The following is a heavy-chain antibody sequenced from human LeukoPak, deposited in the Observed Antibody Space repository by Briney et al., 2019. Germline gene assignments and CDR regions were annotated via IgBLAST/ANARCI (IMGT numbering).Heavy chain of an antibody. CDR3: VSGNDPDSTWENYRLDAFDI. CDR2: ISSTSDYI. V-gene: IGHV3-21*01. Sequence: GGSLRLSCAASGYTFSHYSVNWVRQAPGKGLEWVSSISSTSDYIYYADSVKGRFTISRDNTKSSLYLQMNSLRAADTAVYYCVSGNDPDSTWENYRLDAFDIWGQGTTVIVSS. CDR1: GYTFSHYS. J-gene: IGHJ3*02. D-gene: IGHD3-16*02.